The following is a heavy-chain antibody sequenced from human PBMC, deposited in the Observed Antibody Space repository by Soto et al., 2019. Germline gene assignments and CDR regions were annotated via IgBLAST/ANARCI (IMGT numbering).Heavy chain of an antibody. CDR3: ASDLTMGRVNWFDL. J-gene: IGHJ5*02. Sequence: QVQLVQSGSEVKKPGASVKVYCKASGYTFTRYGISWVRQSPGQGREWMGWISAYTGNKNYAQKLQDRVTMTTDTSPSTAYMELRSLRAGDTAVYYCASDLTMGRVNWFDLWGQGTLVTVSS. V-gene: IGHV1-18*01. D-gene: IGHD3-10*01. CDR2: ISAYTGNK. CDR1: GYTFTRYG.